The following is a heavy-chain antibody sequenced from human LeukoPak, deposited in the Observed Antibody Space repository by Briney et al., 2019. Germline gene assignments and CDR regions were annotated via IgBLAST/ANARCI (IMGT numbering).Heavy chain of an antibody. CDR1: GFTFSSYA. Sequence: GGSLRLSCSASGFTFSSYAVHWVRQAPGKGLEYVSAISSNGGSTYYADSVKGRFTISRDNSKNTLYLQMSSLRAEDTAVYYCVKGEGYCSSTSCYGDYWGQGTLVTVSS. D-gene: IGHD2-2*01. CDR2: ISSNGGST. V-gene: IGHV3-64D*06. CDR3: VKGEGYCSSTSCYGDY. J-gene: IGHJ4*02.